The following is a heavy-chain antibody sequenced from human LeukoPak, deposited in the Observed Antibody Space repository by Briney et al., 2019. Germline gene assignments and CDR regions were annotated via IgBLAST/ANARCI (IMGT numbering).Heavy chain of an antibody. CDR2: IHSSGST. J-gene: IGHJ4*02. CDR3: ARFAYCGGHCWYYFDY. D-gene: IGHD2-21*02. CDR1: GGSISSYY. V-gene: IGHV4-59*01. Sequence: SETLSLTCTVSGGSISSYYWSWIRQPPGKGLEWIGYIHSSGSTNYNPSLKSRITISVDTSKNQFSLKLSSVTAADTAVYYCARFAYCGGHCWYYFDYWGQGSLVTVSS.